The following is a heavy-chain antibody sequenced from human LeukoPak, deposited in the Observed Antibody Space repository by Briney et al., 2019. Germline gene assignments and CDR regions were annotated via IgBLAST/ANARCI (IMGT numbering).Heavy chain of an antibody. Sequence: SKTLSLTCTVSGASISSYYWSWIRQPPGKGLEWIGYIDYSGSTNYNPSLKSRVIISVDTSKTQFSLKLSSVTAADTAVYYCARHYYSDPFDYWGQGTLVTVSS. CDR1: GASISSYY. D-gene: IGHD4-17*01. CDR2: IDYSGST. V-gene: IGHV4-59*01. CDR3: ARHYYSDPFDY. J-gene: IGHJ4*02.